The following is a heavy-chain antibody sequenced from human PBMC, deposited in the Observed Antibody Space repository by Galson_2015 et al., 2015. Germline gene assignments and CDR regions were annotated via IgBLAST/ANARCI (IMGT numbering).Heavy chain of an antibody. Sequence: SVKVSCKASGYTFTSYYMHWVRQAPGQGLEWMGIINPSGGSTSYAQKFQGRVTMTRDTSTSTVYMELSSLRSEDTAVYYCARENFPPGVRGAVYSYYGMDVLGQGATLTISS. CDR2: INPSGGST. V-gene: IGHV1-46*01. CDR1: GYTFTSYY. CDR3: ARENFPPGVRGAVYSYYGMDV. D-gene: IGHD3-10*01. J-gene: IGHJ6*02.